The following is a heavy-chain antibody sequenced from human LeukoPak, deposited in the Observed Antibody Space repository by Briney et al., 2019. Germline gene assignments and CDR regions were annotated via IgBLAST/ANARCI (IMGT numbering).Heavy chain of an antibody. Sequence: SETLSLTCAVYGGSFSGYYWTWIRQPPGKGLEWIGEIHYSGSATYNPSLKSRVTISVDTSKNGFSLKMNSVTAADTAVYYCARGQWFRAFWSRGTPVTVSS. J-gene: IGHJ4*02. V-gene: IGHV4-34*01. D-gene: IGHD3-10*01. CDR3: ARGQWFRAF. CDR2: IHYSGSA. CDR1: GGSFSGYY.